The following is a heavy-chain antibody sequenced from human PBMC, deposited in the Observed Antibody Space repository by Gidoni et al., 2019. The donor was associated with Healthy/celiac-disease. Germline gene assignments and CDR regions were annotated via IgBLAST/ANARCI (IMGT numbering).Heavy chain of an antibody. D-gene: IGHD6-6*01. CDR3: ARDGYSSSSDYYYGMDV. CDR2: IIPIFGTA. V-gene: IGHV1-69*01. Sequence: QVQLVQSGAEVKKPGSSVKASCTASGGTFRSYAISWVRQAPGQGLEWMGGIIPIFGTANYAQKFQGRVTITADESTSTAYMELSSLRSEDTAVYYCARDGYSSSSDYYYGMDVWGQGTTVTVSS. J-gene: IGHJ6*02. CDR1: GGTFRSYA.